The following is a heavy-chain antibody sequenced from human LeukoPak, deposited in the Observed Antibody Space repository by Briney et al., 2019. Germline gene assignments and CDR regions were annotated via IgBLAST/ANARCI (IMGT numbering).Heavy chain of an antibody. V-gene: IGHV5-51*01. CDR2: TYPGDSDT. CDR1: GYSFTNYW. D-gene: IGHD3-10*01. CDR3: ARRSHRFGELFDDY. J-gene: IGHJ4*02. Sequence: GESLKISCKGSGYSFTNYWIGWVRQMPGKGLEWMGITYPGDSDTRYSPSFQGQVTISADKSISTAYLQWSSLKASDTAMYYCARRSHRFGELFDDYWGQGTLVTVSS.